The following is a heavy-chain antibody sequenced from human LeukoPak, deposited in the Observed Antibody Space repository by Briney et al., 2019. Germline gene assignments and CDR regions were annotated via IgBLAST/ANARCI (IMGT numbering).Heavy chain of an antibody. CDR3: ARSPPFTHCSSTSCPTHLELPALDWFDP. D-gene: IGHD2-2*01. Sequence: GASVKVSCKASGYTFTGYYMHWVRQAPGQGLEWMGWINPNSGGTNYAQKFQGRVTMTRDTSISTAYMELSRLRSDDTAVYYCARSPPFTHCSSTSCPTHLELPALDWFDPWGQGTLVTVSS. CDR2: INPNSGGT. J-gene: IGHJ5*02. CDR1: GYTFTGYY. V-gene: IGHV1-2*02.